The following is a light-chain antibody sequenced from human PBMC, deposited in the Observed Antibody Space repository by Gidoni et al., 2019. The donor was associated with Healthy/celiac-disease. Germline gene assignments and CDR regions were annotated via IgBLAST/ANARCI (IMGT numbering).Light chain of an antibody. Sequence: IQMTQYPSSLSASVGDRVTITCRASQSISSYLNWYQQKPGKAPKLLIYAASSLQSGVPSRFSGSGSGTDFTLTISSLQPEDFATYYCQQSYSTPWTFGQGTKLEIK. CDR2: AAS. CDR1: QSISSY. V-gene: IGKV1-39*01. J-gene: IGKJ1*01. CDR3: QQSYSTPWT.